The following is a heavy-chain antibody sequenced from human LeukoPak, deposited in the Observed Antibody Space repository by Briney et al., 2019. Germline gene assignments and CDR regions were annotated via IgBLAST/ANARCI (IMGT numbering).Heavy chain of an antibody. V-gene: IGHV3-23*01. CDR2: ISGSVGRT. J-gene: IGHJ3*02. D-gene: IGHD3-9*01. CDR1: GFTFNSYA. CDR3: AKGRDFDIFPDAFDI. Sequence: GGSLRLSCAVSGFTFNSYAMNWVRQAPGKGLEWVSAISGSVGRTYYADSVKGRFTISRDNSKNTLYLQMNSLRAEDTAIYYCAKGRDFDIFPDAFDIWGQGTMVTVSS.